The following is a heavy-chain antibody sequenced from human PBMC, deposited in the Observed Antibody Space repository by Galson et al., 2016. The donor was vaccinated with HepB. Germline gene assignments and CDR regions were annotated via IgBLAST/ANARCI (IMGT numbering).Heavy chain of an antibody. D-gene: IGHD3-3*01. CDR3: AKGQTPTHNDFWGSPSDY. CDR2: ISGSGDST. V-gene: IGHV3-23*01. Sequence: SLRLSCAASGFTFSSYAMTWVRQAPGKGLEWVSAISGSGDSTYYADSVKGRFTFSRDNSRKMLYLEMLSLRAEDTAVYYCAKGQTPTHNDFWGSPSDYWGQGTLVTVSS. J-gene: IGHJ4*02. CDR1: GFTFSSYA.